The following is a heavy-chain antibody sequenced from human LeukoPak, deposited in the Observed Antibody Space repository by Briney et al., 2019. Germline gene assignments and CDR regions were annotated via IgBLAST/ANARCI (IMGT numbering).Heavy chain of an antibody. V-gene: IGHV4-59*08. Sequence: PSETLSLTCTVSGDSISGYYWSWVRQPPGKGLEWIGYIFHSGSTKYNPSLESRVTISIDTSKNQFSLRLSSVTTADTAVYYCARLATYGDFSDWGQGTLVTVSS. CDR1: GDSISGYY. D-gene: IGHD4-17*01. CDR3: ARLATYGDFSD. J-gene: IGHJ4*02. CDR2: IFHSGST.